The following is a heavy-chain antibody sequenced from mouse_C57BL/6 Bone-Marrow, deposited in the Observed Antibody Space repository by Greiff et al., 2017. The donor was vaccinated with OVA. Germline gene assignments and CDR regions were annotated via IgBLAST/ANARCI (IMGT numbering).Heavy chain of an antibody. D-gene: IGHD3-3*01. CDR3: ARRGGTPLFAY. CDR2: IDPSDSYT. CDR1: GYTFTSYW. V-gene: IGHV1-50*01. Sequence: QVQLQQPGAELVKPGASVKLSCKASGYTFTSYWMQWVKQRPGQGLEWIGEIDPSDSYTNYNQKFKGKATLTVDTSSSTAYMQLSSLTSEDSAVYYCARRGGTPLFAYWGQGTLVTVSA. J-gene: IGHJ3*01.